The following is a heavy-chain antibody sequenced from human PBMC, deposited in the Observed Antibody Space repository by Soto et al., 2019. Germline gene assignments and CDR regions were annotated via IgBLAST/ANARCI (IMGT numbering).Heavy chain of an antibody. CDR1: GGSISSSNYY. J-gene: IGHJ4*02. V-gene: IGHV4-39*01. D-gene: IGHD3-22*01. Sequence: SETLSLTCTVSGGSISSSNYYWGWIRQPPGEGLEWIGSMDYNGNSYQNPSLKSRVTLSVDTSKSQFSLKLRSVTAADTAVYFCVRSALGYYDTSGYPLTHSWGQGTILTVYS. CDR3: VRSALGYYDTSGYPLTHS. CDR2: MDYNGNS.